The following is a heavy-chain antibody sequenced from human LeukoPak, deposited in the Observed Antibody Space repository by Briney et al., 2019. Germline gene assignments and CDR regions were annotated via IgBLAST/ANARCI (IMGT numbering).Heavy chain of an antibody. J-gene: IGHJ4*02. CDR2: IYCSGNT. D-gene: IGHD3-3*01. V-gene: IGHV4-59*08. Sequence: SGTLSLTCIVSGGSISTYYWNWIRQPPGKGLEWIGYIYCSGNTNYNPSLRSRVTISLDTSKNHFSLKLSSVTAADTAVYYCAGTPPDFWSGYTPDHWGQGTLVTVSS. CDR1: GGSISTYY. CDR3: AGTPPDFWSGYTPDH.